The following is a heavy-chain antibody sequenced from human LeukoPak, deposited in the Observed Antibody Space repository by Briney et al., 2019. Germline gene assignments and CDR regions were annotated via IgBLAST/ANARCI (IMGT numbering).Heavy chain of an antibody. V-gene: IGHV3-21*01. D-gene: IGHD1-1*01. CDR2: ISSSSSYI. Sequence: SGGSLRLSCAASGFTFSSYSMNWVRQAPGKGLEWVSSISSSSSYIYYADSVKGRFTISRDNAKNSLYLQMNSLRAEDTAVYYCARGSGITTFDYWGQGTLVTVSS. CDR3: ARGSGITTFDY. J-gene: IGHJ4*02. CDR1: GFTFSSYS.